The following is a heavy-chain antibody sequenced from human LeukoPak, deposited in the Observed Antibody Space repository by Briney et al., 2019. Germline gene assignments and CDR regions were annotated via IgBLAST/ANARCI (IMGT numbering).Heavy chain of an antibody. V-gene: IGHV1-18*01. CDR1: GYIFTNYG. CDR2: ISAYDGET. J-gene: IGHJ4*02. CDR3: GRDRPYRSGWYTDY. D-gene: IGHD6-19*01. Sequence: ASVKVSCRASGYIFTNYGISWFRQAPGQGLEWVTWISAYDGETKNAQKFQDRVTATTDTSTRTAYMELRSLTSDDTAVYYCGRDRPYRSGWYTDYWGQGTLVTVSS.